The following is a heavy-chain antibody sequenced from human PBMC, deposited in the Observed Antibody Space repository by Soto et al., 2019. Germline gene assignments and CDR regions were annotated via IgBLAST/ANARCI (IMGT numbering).Heavy chain of an antibody. J-gene: IGHJ4*02. V-gene: IGHV3-43*01. CDR3: AKERGESAYGD. Sequence: GGSLRLSCAASGFTFDDYTMHWVRQAPGKGLEWVSLISWDGGRRYYADSVKGRFTISRDNSKNSLYLQMNRLRTEDTALYYCAKERGESAYGDWGQGTLVTVSS. CDR2: ISWDGGRR. D-gene: IGHD4-17*01. CDR1: GFTFDDYT.